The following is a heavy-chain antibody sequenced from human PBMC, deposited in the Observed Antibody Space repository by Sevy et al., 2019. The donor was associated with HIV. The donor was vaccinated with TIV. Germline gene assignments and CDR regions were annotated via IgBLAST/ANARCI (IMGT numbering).Heavy chain of an antibody. D-gene: IGHD2-8*01. Sequence: GGSLRLSCAASGFTFSKYSMSWVRQPPGKGLEWVSTLSFGCGEINYADSVKGRFTISRDNSKSSVYLQMNNLRPEDTAVYYCARAGFTKPHDYWGQGTMVTVSS. CDR2: LSFGCGEI. CDR1: GFTFSKYS. CDR3: ARAGFTKPHDY. J-gene: IGHJ4*02. V-gene: IGHV3-23*01.